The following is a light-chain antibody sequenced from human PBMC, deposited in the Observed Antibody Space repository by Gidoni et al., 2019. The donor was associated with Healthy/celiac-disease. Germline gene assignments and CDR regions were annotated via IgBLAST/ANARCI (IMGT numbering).Light chain of an antibody. CDR2: GAS. CDR3: QQYGSSPLT. J-gene: IGKJ4*01. Sequence: IVLTQSPGTLSLSPGERATLACRASQSVSSSYLTWYQQKPSQAPRLLIYGASSRATGIPDRFSGSGSGTDFTLTISRLEPEDFAVYYCQQYGSSPLTFGGGTKVKIK. V-gene: IGKV3-20*01. CDR1: QSVSSSY.